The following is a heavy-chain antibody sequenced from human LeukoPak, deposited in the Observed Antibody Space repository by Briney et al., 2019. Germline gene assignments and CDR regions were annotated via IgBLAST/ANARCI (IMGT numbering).Heavy chain of an antibody. Sequence: GGSLRLSCAASGFTLSSNYMTCVRQAPGEGLECGSYISWSGSPMYYADSVKGRFTISRDNAKNSLYLQMNSLRVDDTAIYYCARVWDTNDPPDYWGQGTLVTVSS. CDR2: ISWSGSPM. CDR1: GFTLSSNY. CDR3: ARVWDTNDPPDY. D-gene: IGHD2-8*01. J-gene: IGHJ4*02. V-gene: IGHV3-48*03.